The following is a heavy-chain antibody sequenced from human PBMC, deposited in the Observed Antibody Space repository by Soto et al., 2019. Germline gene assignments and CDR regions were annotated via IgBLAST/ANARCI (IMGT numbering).Heavy chain of an antibody. Sequence: QVTLKESGPVLVKPTETLTLTCTVSGFSLTNARMGVSWIRQPPGKALEWLTHIFSNDEKSYSTSLKNRLTISKDTAKSQVVLIITNTDSVDTATYYCARISYGAYVHWAFDLWGRGTLVAVSS. V-gene: IGHV2-26*01. D-gene: IGHD4-17*01. CDR3: ARISYGAYVHWAFDL. CDR2: IFSNDEK. J-gene: IGHJ2*01. CDR1: GFSLTNARMG.